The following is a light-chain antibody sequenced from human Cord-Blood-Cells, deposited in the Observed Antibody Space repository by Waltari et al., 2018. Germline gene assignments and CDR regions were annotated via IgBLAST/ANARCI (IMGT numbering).Light chain of an antibody. Sequence: QSALTQPASVSGSPGQSITISCTGTSSGVGGFNYVSWYQQHPGKAPKLMIYDGSNRPSGVSNRFSGSKSGNTASLTISGLQAEDEADYYCSSYTSSSTYVFGTGTKVTVL. CDR3: SSYTSSSTYV. CDR2: DGS. CDR1: SSGVGGFNY. J-gene: IGLJ1*01. V-gene: IGLV2-14*01.